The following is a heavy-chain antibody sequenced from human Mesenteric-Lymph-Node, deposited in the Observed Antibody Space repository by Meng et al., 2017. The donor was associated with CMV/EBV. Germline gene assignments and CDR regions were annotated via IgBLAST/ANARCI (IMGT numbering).Heavy chain of an antibody. Sequence: ASVKVSCKASGYTFTTYDLSWVRQAPGQGLEWVGWISASNGNANYAQKLQGRVTMTTDTSTNTAYMDLRSLRSDDTAVYYCARQFCTTTSCYKVVDYWGQGTPVTVSS. CDR3: ARQFCTTTSCYKVVDY. J-gene: IGHJ4*02. CDR2: ISASNGNA. D-gene: IGHD2-2*02. V-gene: IGHV1-18*01. CDR1: GYTFTTYD.